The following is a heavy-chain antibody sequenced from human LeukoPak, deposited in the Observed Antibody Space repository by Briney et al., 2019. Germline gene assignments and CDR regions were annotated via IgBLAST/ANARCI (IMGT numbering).Heavy chain of an antibody. D-gene: IGHD3-10*01. CDR2: ISGSGGST. Sequence: TGGSLRLSCAASGFTFSTYAMSWVRQAPGKGLEWVSGISGSGGSTVYTDSVKGRFTISRDNSKNTLYLQMNSLRAEDTAVYYCAHSGSYNREEILQIDYWGQGTLVTVSS. J-gene: IGHJ4*02. CDR1: GFTFSTYA. CDR3: AHSGSYNREEILQIDY. V-gene: IGHV3-23*01.